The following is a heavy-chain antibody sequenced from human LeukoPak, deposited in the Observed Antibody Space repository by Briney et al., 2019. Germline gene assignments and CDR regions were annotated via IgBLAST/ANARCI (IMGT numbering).Heavy chain of an antibody. CDR2: ISGSGGST. V-gene: IGHV3-23*01. Sequence: PGASLRLSCAASGFTFSSYAMSWVRQAPGKGLEWVSAISGSGGSTYYADSVKGRFTISRDNSKNTLYLQMNSLRAEDTAVYYCAKSRTVTTYNNAFDIWGQGTMVTVPS. J-gene: IGHJ3*02. CDR3: AKSRTVTTYNNAFDI. D-gene: IGHD4-11*01. CDR1: GFTFSSYA.